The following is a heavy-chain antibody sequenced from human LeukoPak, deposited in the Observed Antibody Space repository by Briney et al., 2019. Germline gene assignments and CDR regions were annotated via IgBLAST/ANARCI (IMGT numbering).Heavy chain of an antibody. J-gene: IGHJ4*02. CDR1: GGSFSGYY. CDR3: ARSISMVRGVTNDY. D-gene: IGHD3-10*01. Sequence: PSETLSLTCAVYGGSFSGYYWSWIRQPPGKGLEWIGEINHSGSTNYNPSLKSRVTISVDTSKNQFSLKLSSVTAADTAVYYCARSISMVRGVTNDYWGQGTLVTVSS. V-gene: IGHV4-34*01. CDR2: INHSGST.